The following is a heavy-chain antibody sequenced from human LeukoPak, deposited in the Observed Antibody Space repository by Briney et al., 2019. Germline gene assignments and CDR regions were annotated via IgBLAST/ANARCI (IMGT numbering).Heavy chain of an antibody. CDR2: TNWDGNNI. CDR3: AKDIGYCSGGSCSADFYGMDV. CDR1: GFSFEDYG. Sequence: PGMSLRLSYVASGFSFEDYGMHWVRQVPGKGLEWVSGTNWDGNNIGYGDSVKGRFIVSRDNAKNSLYLQMNSLRPEDTALYYCAKDIGYCSGGSCSADFYGMDVWGQGTTVTVSS. V-gene: IGHV3-9*01. D-gene: IGHD2-15*01. J-gene: IGHJ6*02.